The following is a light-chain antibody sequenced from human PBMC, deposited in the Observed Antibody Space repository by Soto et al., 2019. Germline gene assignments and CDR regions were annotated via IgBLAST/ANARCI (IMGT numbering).Light chain of an antibody. J-gene: IGKJ1*01. CDR3: QQYSTYPWT. CDR1: QTISSW. V-gene: IGKV1-5*01. CDR2: DAS. Sequence: VGMTKTPNTLSGSVGDRGTITCRASQTISSWLAWYQQKTGKAPKVLIFDASSLESGVPSRFSGSGSATAFTLTISSLQPDDFATYYCQQYSTYPWTFGQGGNVDI.